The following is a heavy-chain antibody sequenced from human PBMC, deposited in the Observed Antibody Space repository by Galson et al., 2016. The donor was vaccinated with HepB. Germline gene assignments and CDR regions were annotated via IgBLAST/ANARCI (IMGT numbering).Heavy chain of an antibody. V-gene: IGHV3-7*03. CDR1: GLTFNNYA. Sequence: SLRLSCAASGLTFNNYAMHWVRQAPGKGLEWVANIKEDGTEKCYADSVKGRFTISRDNARNSLYLQMNSLRAEDTAVYYCAKESHRSGYDALDMWGQGTTVTVSS. CDR2: IKEDGTEK. D-gene: IGHD6-19*01. CDR3: AKESHRSGYDALDM. J-gene: IGHJ3*02.